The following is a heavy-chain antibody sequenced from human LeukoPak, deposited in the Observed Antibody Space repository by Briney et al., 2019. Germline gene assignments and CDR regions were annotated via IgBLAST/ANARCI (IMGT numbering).Heavy chain of an antibody. V-gene: IGHV3-23*01. CDR1: GFTFSSYA. CDR3: ARDVGIRSYFDY. D-gene: IGHD2-21*01. Sequence: GGSLRLSCAASGFTFSSYAMSWVRLAPGKGLEWVSAIVGSGGSTFYADSVKGRFTISRDNSKNTLYLQMNSLRAEDTAVYYCARDVGIRSYFDYWGQGTLVTVSS. CDR2: IVGSGGST. J-gene: IGHJ4*02.